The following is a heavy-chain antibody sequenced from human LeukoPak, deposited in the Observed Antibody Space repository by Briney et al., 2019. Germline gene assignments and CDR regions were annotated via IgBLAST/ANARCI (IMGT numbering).Heavy chain of an antibody. CDR2: ISVSGDST. Sequence: HSGGSLRLSCAASGFTFSSYAMSWVRQAPGKGLEWVSGISVSGDSTHYADSVKGRFTISRDNSKNRLYVQMNSLRAEDTAVYYCAKHFGSHNAFDIWGQGTTVTVSS. V-gene: IGHV3-23*01. J-gene: IGHJ3*02. D-gene: IGHD1-26*01. CDR1: GFTFSSYA. CDR3: AKHFGSHNAFDI.